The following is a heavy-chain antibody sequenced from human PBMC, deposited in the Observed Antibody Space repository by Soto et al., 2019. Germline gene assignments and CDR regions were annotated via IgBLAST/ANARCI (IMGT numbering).Heavy chain of an antibody. CDR1: GLPFSSYC. V-gene: IGHV3-33*01. CDR3: ARDYGDYDSYGMDV. D-gene: IGHD4-17*01. Sequence: GGSLRLCCAASGLPFSSYCMHWVRQAPGKGLEWVAVIWYDGSNKYYADSVKGRFTISRDNSKNTLYLQMNSLRAEDTAVYYCARDYGDYDSYGMDVWGQGTTVTVSS. CDR2: IWYDGSNK. J-gene: IGHJ6*02.